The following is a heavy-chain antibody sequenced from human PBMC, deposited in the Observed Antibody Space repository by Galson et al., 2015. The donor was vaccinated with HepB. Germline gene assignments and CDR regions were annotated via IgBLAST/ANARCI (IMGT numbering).Heavy chain of an antibody. Sequence: SETLSLTCTVSGGSISSYYWSWIRQPAGKGLEWIGRIYTSGSTNYNPSLKSRVTMSVDTSKNQFSLKLSSVTAADTAVYYCAREDVIHPDTATHYYGMDVWGQGTTVTVSS. CDR1: GGSISSYY. CDR3: AREDVIHPDTATHYYGMDV. D-gene: IGHD5-18*01. J-gene: IGHJ6*02. CDR2: IYTSGST. V-gene: IGHV4-4*07.